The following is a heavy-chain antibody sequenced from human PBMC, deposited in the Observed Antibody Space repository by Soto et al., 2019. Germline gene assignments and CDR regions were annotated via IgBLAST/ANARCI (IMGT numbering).Heavy chain of an antibody. D-gene: IGHD3-10*01. Sequence: SQTLSLTCAISGDSVSSNSAAWNWIRQSPSRGLEWLGRTYYRSKWYNDYAVSVKSRITINPDTSKNQFSRQLNSVTPEDTAVYYCAREGRVLLWFGEYDAFDIWGQGTMVTVSS. CDR2: TYYRSKWYN. J-gene: IGHJ3*02. CDR1: GDSVSSNSAA. CDR3: AREGRVLLWFGEYDAFDI. V-gene: IGHV6-1*01.